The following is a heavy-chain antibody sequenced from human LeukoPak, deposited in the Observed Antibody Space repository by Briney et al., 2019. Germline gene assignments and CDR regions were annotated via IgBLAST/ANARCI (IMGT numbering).Heavy chain of an antibody. V-gene: IGHV3-23*01. D-gene: IGHD6-19*01. CDR1: GFAFSGQA. CDR2: ISDGGGST. CDR3: AKDARRTSGWYLFDY. J-gene: IGHJ4*02. Sequence: PGGSLRLSCAASGFAFSGQAMGWVRQAPGKGLEWVSAISDGGGSTYYADSVKGRFTISRDNSKNTLFLQMNSLRAEDTAVYYCAKDARRTSGWYLFDYWGQGTLVTVSS.